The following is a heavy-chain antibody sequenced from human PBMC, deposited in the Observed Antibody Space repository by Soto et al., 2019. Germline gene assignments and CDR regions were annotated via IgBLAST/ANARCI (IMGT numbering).Heavy chain of an antibody. CDR1: GFTFSSYA. Sequence: GGSLRLSCAASGFTFSSYAMHWVRQAPGKGLEWVAVISYDGSNKYYADSVKGRFTISRDNSKNTLYLQMNSLRAEDTAVYYCARERGSYYYDSSGYYLDYWGQGTLVTVSS. V-gene: IGHV3-30-3*01. CDR2: ISYDGSNK. CDR3: ARERGSYYYDSSGYYLDY. D-gene: IGHD3-22*01. J-gene: IGHJ4*02.